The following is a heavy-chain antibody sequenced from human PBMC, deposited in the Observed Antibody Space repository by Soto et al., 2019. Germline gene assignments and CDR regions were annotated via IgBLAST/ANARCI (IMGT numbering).Heavy chain of an antibody. CDR3: AKATSTVVTHGKDY. CDR2: ISGSGGST. CDR1: GFTFSSYA. V-gene: IGHV3-23*01. D-gene: IGHD4-17*01. J-gene: IGHJ4*02. Sequence: RLSCAASGFTFSSYAMSWVRQAPGKGLEWVSAISGSGGSTYYADSVKGRFTISRDNSKNTLYLQMNSLRAEDTAVYYCAKATSTVVTHGKDYWGQGTLVTVSS.